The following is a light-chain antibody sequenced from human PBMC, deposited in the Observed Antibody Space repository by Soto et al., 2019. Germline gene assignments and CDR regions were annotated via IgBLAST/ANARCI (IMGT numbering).Light chain of an antibody. J-gene: IGKJ5*01. CDR1: QGSRND. CDR3: QQYHRSSIT. CDR2: DAS. V-gene: IGKV1-13*02. Sequence: AIQMTQSPSSLSASVGDRVTITCRASQGSRNDVGWYKQKPGKAPTLLIYDASTLERGVPSRFSGTGSGTEFTLAINSLQPDDFATYYCQQYHRSSITFGQGTRLEIK.